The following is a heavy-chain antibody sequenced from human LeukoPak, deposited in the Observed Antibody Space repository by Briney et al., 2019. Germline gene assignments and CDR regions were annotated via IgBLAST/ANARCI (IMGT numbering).Heavy chain of an antibody. CDR3: ASHRRWQLGNNWFDP. J-gene: IGHJ5*02. Sequence: PSETLSLTCSVSGGSISSYYWGWIRQPPGKGLEWIGSIYYSGSTYYNPSLKSRVTISVDTSKNQFSLKLSSVTAADTAVYYCASHRRWQLGNNWFDPWGQGTLVTVSS. D-gene: IGHD2-15*01. V-gene: IGHV4-39*01. CDR1: GGSISSYY. CDR2: IYYSGST.